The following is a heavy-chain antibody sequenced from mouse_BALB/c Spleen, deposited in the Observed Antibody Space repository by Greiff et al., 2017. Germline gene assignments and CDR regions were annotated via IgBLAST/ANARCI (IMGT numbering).Heavy chain of an antibody. V-gene: IGHV2-9*02. CDR2: IWAGGST. J-gene: IGHJ4*01. D-gene: IGHD1-1*01. CDR3: ATYYDGGTDYAMDY. Sequence: VQLVESGPGLVAPSQSLSITCTVSGFSLTSYGVHWVRQPPGKGLEWLGVIWAGGSTNYNSALMSRLSISKDNSKSQVFLKMNSLQTDDTAMYYCATYYDGGTDYAMDYWGQGTSVTVSS. CDR1: GFSLTSYG.